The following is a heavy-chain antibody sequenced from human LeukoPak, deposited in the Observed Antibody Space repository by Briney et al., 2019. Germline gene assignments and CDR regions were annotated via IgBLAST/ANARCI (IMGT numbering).Heavy chain of an antibody. CDR3: TRDWGPSTGNFHYDSFDI. CDR2: NRPDGDT. J-gene: IGHJ3*02. Sequence: ASVEVSFKASGYTFTDHFIHWVRQAPGQGLEWMGGNRPDGDTKYAGNFQGRVTMTRDTSISTAYMELTRLTLDDTAVYYCTRDWGPSTGNFHYDSFDIWGQGTMVTVSS. CDR1: GYTFTDHF. D-gene: IGHD2-8*02. V-gene: IGHV1-2*02.